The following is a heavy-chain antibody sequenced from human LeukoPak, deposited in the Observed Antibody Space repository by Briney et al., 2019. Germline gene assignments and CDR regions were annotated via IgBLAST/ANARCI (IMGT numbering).Heavy chain of an antibody. J-gene: IGHJ4*02. CDR3: ARASWVSSADAVR. V-gene: IGHV3-23*01. Sequence: GGSLRLSCAASGLSFTNFSMSWVRQAPARGPEWVSSLRGDGETFYGGSVRGRFTLSRDDSRNTVYLQLNNLRVEDTAIYYCARASWVSSADAVRWGQGTQVTVSS. CDR1: GLSFTNFS. CDR2: LRGDGET. D-gene: IGHD3-16*01.